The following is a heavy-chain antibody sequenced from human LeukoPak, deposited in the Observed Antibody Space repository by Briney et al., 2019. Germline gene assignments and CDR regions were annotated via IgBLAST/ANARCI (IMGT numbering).Heavy chain of an antibody. Sequence: GGSLRLSCAASGFSFSSFEMNWVRQAPGKGLEWVSVIYSGGSTYYADSVKGRFTISRDNSKNTLYLQINSLRAEDTAVYYCARGRWGADYWGQGTLVTVSS. J-gene: IGHJ4*02. CDR1: GFSFSSFE. CDR2: IYSGGST. D-gene: IGHD4-23*01. V-gene: IGHV3-66*01. CDR3: ARGRWGADY.